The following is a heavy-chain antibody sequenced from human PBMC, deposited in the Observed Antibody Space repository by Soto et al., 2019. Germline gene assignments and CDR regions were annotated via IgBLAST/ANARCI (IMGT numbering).Heavy chain of an antibody. Sequence: EVQLLESGGGLAQPGGSLRLSCAASAFTFSSYAMSWVRQAPGKGLEWVSAVSGSGDSTYYADSVKGRFTISRDNSKHTLSLRSNSLRAEDTAVYYCAKGRASDCPGCTQDYWGQGTLVTVSS. CDR2: VSGSGDST. CDR3: AKGRASDCPGCTQDY. CDR1: AFTFSSYA. D-gene: IGHD2-21*02. V-gene: IGHV3-23*01. J-gene: IGHJ4*02.